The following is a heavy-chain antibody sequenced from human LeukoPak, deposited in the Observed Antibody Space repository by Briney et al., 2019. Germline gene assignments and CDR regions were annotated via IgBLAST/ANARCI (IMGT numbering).Heavy chain of an antibody. CDR2: ISAYNGNT. J-gene: IGHJ4*02. CDR1: GYTFTSYG. Sequence: ASVKVSCKASGYTFTSYGISWARQAPGQGLEWMGWISAYNGNTNYAQKLQGRVTMTTDTSTSTAYMELRSLRSDDTAVYYCARDPGDYYDSSGYYDYWGQGTLVTVSS. V-gene: IGHV1-18*01. D-gene: IGHD3-22*01. CDR3: ARDPGDYYDSSGYYDY.